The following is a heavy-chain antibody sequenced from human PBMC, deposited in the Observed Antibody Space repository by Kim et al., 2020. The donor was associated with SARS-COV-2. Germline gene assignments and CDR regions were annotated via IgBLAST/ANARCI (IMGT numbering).Heavy chain of an antibody. CDR2: IYSGGST. CDR1: GFTVSSNY. Sequence: GGSLRLSCAASGFTVSSNYMSWVRQAPGKGLEWVSVIYSGGSTYYADSVKGRFTISRDNSKNTLYLQMNSLRAEDTAVYYCARAVPAAIWFDPWGQGTLVTVSS. V-gene: IGHV3-53*01. J-gene: IGHJ5*02. D-gene: IGHD2-2*01. CDR3: ARAVPAAIWFDP.